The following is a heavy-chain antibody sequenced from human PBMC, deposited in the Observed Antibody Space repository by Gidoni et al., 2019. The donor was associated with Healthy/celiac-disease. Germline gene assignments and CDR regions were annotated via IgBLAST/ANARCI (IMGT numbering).Heavy chain of an antibody. CDR3: TTTYYYDSKLSEFDL. D-gene: IGHD3-22*01. Sequence: EVQLVESGGGLVKPGGSLRLSCAASGFTFSNAWMSWVRQAPGKGLEWVGRIKSKTDGGTTDYAAPVKGRFTISRDDSKNTLYLQMNSLKTEDTAVYYCTTTYYYDSKLSEFDLWGRGTLVTVSS. J-gene: IGHJ2*01. CDR2: IKSKTDGGTT. V-gene: IGHV3-15*01. CDR1: GFTFSNAW.